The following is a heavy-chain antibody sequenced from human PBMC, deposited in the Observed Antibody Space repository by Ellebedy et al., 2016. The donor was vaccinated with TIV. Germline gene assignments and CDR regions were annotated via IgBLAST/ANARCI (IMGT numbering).Heavy chain of an antibody. Sequence: GESLKISCAASEFAFETDWMTWVRQAPGKGLEWVANINQEGSDKSYVDSVKGRFTISRDNAKNSLFLQMNSLRAEDTALYYCARMGCTGYARLPFAYWGQGTLVTVSS. CDR3: ARMGCTGYARLPFAY. J-gene: IGHJ4*01. V-gene: IGHV3-7*03. CDR1: EFAFETDW. D-gene: IGHD5-12*01. CDR2: INQEGSDK.